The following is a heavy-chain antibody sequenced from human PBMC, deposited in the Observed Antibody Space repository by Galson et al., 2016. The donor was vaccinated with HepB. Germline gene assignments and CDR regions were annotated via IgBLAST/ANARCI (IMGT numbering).Heavy chain of an antibody. J-gene: IGHJ5*01. D-gene: IGHD1-1*01. CDR2: TYYGSNWLS. CDR3: ARAGRRQVGTGDWFDS. Sequence: CAISGDSVSSNSAVWNWIRQSPSRGLEWLGRTYYGSNWLSDYAASVRSRITVNADTPKNQFSLHLNSVTPDDTAVYYCARAGRRQVGTGDWFDSRGQGSLVIVSS. V-gene: IGHV6-1*01. CDR1: GDSVSSNSAV.